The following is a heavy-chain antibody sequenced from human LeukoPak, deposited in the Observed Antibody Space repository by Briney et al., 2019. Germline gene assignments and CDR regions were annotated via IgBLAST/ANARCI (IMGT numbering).Heavy chain of an antibody. J-gene: IGHJ3*02. D-gene: IGHD3-10*01. CDR1: GLTVNSNY. CDR3: ARISGGSFDI. V-gene: IGHV3-53*01. Sequence: GGSLRLSCAASGLTVNSNYMTWVRQAQGTGLEWVSLIYSGETTYYADSVKGRFTISRATSHNTLYLQMNRLRAADTAVYYCARISGGSFDIWGQGTKVTV. CDR2: IYSGETT.